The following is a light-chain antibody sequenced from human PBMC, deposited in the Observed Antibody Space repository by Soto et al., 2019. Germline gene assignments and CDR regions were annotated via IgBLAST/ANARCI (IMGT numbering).Light chain of an antibody. CDR3: QQYNNWPPIT. CDR2: GAS. J-gene: IGKJ5*01. V-gene: IGKV3-15*01. CDR1: QSVSSN. Sequence: EIVLTQSPATLSLPPGERATLSCRASQSVSSNLAWYQQKPGQAPRLLIYGASTRATGIPARFSGSGSGTEFTLTISSLQSEDSAVYYCQQYNNWPPITFGQGTRLEIK.